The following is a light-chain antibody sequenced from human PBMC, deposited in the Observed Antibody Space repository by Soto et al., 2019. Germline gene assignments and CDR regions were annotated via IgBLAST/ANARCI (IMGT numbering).Light chain of an antibody. J-gene: IGLJ1*01. CDR3: SSYTSSSTLEV. CDR1: SSDVGGYNY. Sequence: QSVLTQPASVSGSPGQSITISCTGTSSDVGGYNYVSWYQQHPGKAPKLMIYDVSNRPSGVSNRFSGSKSSNTASLTISGPQAEDEADFYCSSYTSSSTLEVFGTGTKLTVL. CDR2: DVS. V-gene: IGLV2-14*01.